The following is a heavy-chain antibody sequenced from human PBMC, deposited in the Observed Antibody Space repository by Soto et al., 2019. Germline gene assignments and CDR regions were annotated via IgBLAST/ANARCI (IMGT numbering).Heavy chain of an antibody. V-gene: IGHV3-23*01. Sequence: PGGSLRLSCAASGFTFSSYAMSWVRQAPGKGLEWVSAISGSGGSTYYADSVKGRFTISRDNSKNTLYLQMNSLRAEDTAVYYCARDQNGSPHFDYWGQGILVTVSS. CDR2: ISGSGGST. D-gene: IGHD1-26*01. J-gene: IGHJ4*02. CDR1: GFTFSSYA. CDR3: ARDQNGSPHFDY.